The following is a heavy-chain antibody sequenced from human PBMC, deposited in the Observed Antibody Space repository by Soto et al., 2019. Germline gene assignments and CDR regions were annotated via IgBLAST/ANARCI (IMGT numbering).Heavy chain of an antibody. J-gene: IGHJ3*01. D-gene: IGHD1-1*01. CDR3: AHRLARGRDWNTGTFYV. CDR2: IYWDDDK. V-gene: IGHV2-5*02. CDR1: GFSLSTSGVG. Sequence: QITLKESGPTRVKPTQTLALTCTFSGFSLSTSGVGVGWIRQSPGKAPEWLALIYWDDDKRYSPSLKTRLTITKDTSNNQVVLIMTNMDPVDTATYYCAHRLARGRDWNTGTFYVLGQGTLVTVSS.